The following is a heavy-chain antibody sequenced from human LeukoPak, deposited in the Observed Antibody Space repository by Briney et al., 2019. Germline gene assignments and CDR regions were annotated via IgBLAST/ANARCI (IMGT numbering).Heavy chain of an antibody. Sequence: SETLSLTCTVSGGSISSSSYYWGWIRQPPGKGLEWIGSIYYSGSTYYNPSLKSRVTISVDTSKNQFSLKLSSVTAADTAVYYCARDEYDFRSGHLFDYWGQGTLVTVSS. J-gene: IGHJ4*02. D-gene: IGHD3-3*01. CDR1: GGSISSSSYY. CDR3: ARDEYDFRSGHLFDY. V-gene: IGHV4-39*07. CDR2: IYYSGST.